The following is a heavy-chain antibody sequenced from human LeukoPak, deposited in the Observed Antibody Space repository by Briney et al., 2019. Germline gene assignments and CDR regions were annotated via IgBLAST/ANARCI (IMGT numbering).Heavy chain of an antibody. CDR1: GYTFTNYY. V-gene: IGHV1-46*01. CDR3: ARGQGVYCSTANCYPWFDP. CDR2: FNPTSDYT. Sequence: ASVKVSCKASGYTFTNYYIHWVRQAPGQGLEWMGIFNPTSDYTSNAQKFQGRVTMTRDTSTSTVYMELQTLRSDDTAVYYCARGQGVYCSTANCYPWFDPWGQGTLVTVSS. J-gene: IGHJ5*02. D-gene: IGHD2-2*01.